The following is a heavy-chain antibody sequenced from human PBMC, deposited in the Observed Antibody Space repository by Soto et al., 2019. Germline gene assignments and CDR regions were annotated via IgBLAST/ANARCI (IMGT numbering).Heavy chain of an antibody. D-gene: IGHD7-27*01. J-gene: IGHJ4*02. V-gene: IGHV3-33*01. CDR3: VRSGRQLGNFDF. Sequence: QVQLVESGGGVVQPGRSLRLSCAASGFIFTSYGMHWVRQAPGKGLEWVAVIWYDGSKIYYAESVKGRFTISRDNSKNTVYLQMNGLRAEDTAVYYCVRSGRQLGNFDFRGQGALVTVSS. CDR2: IWYDGSKI. CDR1: GFIFTSYG.